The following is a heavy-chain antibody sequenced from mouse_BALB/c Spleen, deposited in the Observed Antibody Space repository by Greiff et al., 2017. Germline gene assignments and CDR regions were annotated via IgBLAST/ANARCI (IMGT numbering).Heavy chain of an antibody. CDR3: ARRGDYAWFAY. CDR1: GYTFTSYW. Sequence: VKLQESGAELARPGASVKLSCKASGYTFTSYWMQWVKQRPGQGLEWIGAIYPGDGDTRYTQKFKGKATLTADKSSSTAYMQLSSLASEDSAVYYCARRGDYAWFAYWGQGTLVTVSA. D-gene: IGHD2-4*01. V-gene: IGHV1-87*01. J-gene: IGHJ3*01. CDR2: IYPGDGDT.